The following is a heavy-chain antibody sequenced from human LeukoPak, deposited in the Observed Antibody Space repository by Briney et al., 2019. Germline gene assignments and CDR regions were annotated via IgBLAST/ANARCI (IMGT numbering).Heavy chain of an antibody. Sequence: ASVKVSCKASGGTFSSYAISWVRQAPGQGLEWMGGIIPIFGTANYAQKFQGRVTITTDESTSTAYMAMSSLRSEDTAVYYCVRGRGCSSTSCFNWFAPWGQGTLVAVSS. CDR2: IIPIFGTA. CDR3: VRGRGCSSTSCFNWFAP. CDR1: GGTFSSYA. V-gene: IGHV1-69*05. D-gene: IGHD2-2*01. J-gene: IGHJ5*02.